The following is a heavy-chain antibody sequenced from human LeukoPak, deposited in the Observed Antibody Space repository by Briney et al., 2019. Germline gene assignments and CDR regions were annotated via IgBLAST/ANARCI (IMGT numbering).Heavy chain of an antibody. CDR2: TRNKANSYST. Sequence: GGSLRLSCAASGFTFSDHYMDWVRQAPGKGLEWVGRTRNKANSYSTNYAASVKGRFAISRDDSKNSLYLQMNNLQNEDTAVYYCARVNGYSYGPIDYWGQGTLVTVSS. D-gene: IGHD5-18*01. CDR3: ARVNGYSYGPIDY. CDR1: GFTFSDHY. V-gene: IGHV3-72*01. J-gene: IGHJ4*02.